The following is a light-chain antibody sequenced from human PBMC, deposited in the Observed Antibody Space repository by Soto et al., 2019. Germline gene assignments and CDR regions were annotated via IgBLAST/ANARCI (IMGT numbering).Light chain of an antibody. J-gene: IGLJ1*01. Sequence: QSALAQPASVSGSPGQSITISCTGTDSDVGAYDSVSWYQQHPHKAPQLIIYKGTQRPSGVSNRFSGSTSGNAASLTFSALQADDEADYFCCSSAPESTYVFGTGTKLTVL. V-gene: IGLV2-23*01. CDR1: DSDVGAYDS. CDR2: KGT. CDR3: CSSAPESTYV.